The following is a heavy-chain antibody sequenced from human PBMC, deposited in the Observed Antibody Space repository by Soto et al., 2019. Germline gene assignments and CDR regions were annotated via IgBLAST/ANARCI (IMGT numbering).Heavy chain of an antibody. CDR3: ARDHPHSYGIYYFDY. D-gene: IGHD5-18*01. J-gene: IGHJ4*02. V-gene: IGHV4-59*01. Sequence: PSETLSLTCTVSGDSISSYYWSWIRQPPGKGLEWIGYIYSSGSTNYNPSLKSRVTISADTSKNQVSLKLTSVTAADTAVYYCARDHPHSYGIYYFDYWGQGTLVTVSS. CDR2: IYSSGST. CDR1: GDSISSYY.